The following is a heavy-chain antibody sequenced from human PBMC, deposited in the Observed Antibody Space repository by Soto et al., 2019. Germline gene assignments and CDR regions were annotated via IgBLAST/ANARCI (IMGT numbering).Heavy chain of an antibody. CDR1: GGSIGGYY. CDR2: IYYSGST. CDR3: ARTDYGDYGPNYYYYYMDV. Sequence: SETLCLTCTVSGGSIGGYYGSWIRQPPGKGLEWIGYIYYSGSTNYNPSLKSRVTISVDTSKNQFSLKLSSVTAADTAVYYCARTDYGDYGPNYYYYYMDVWGKGTTVTVSS. J-gene: IGHJ6*03. D-gene: IGHD4-17*01. V-gene: IGHV4-59*08.